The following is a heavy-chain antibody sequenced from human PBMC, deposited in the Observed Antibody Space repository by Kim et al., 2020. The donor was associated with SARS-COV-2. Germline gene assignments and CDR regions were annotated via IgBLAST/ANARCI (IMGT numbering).Heavy chain of an antibody. D-gene: IGHD3-16*01. V-gene: IGHV3-30-3*02. CDR3: AKDSNDYLIDY. Sequence: AYSVESRFTISRDNYENMLSLQMDSLRTEDTAMYYCAKDSNDYLIDYWGQGTLVTVSS. J-gene: IGHJ4*02.